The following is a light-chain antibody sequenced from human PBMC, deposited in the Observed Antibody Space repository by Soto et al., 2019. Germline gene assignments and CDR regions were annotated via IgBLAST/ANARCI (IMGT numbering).Light chain of an antibody. V-gene: IGLV1-51*01. Sequence: QSVLTQPPSVSAAPGQKVTISCCGSSSNIGNNYVSWYQQLPGTAPKLLIYDNNKRPSGIPDRFSGSKSGTSATLGITGLQTGDEADYYCGTWDSSLSAGRVFGGGTKLTVL. CDR2: DNN. J-gene: IGLJ2*01. CDR3: GTWDSSLSAGRV. CDR1: SSNIGNNY.